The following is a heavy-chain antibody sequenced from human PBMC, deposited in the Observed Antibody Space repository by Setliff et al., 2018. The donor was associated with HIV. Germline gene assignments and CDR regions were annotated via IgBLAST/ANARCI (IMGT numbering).Heavy chain of an antibody. CDR1: GFTVYSYY. Sequence: GESLKISCAASGFTVYSYYMSWVRQAPGKGLEWVSVIYSDGNTYYADSVKGRFTVSRDNSKNTLHLQMNSLRGEDTAVYYCVRNGNYYYYMDVWGKGTTGTVSS. CDR2: IYSDGNT. CDR3: VRNGNYYYYMDV. V-gene: IGHV3-66*02. J-gene: IGHJ6*03.